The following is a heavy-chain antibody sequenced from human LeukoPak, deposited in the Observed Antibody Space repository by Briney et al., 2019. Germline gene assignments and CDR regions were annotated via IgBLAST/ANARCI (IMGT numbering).Heavy chain of an antibody. Sequence: GGSLRLPCSASGNTLLSYHVHCARGAPGRGVEGLTLVLDDKGFVYYAVSLRARFIISRDTTKNVVYLQRNSLRPEDTAIYYCASEPCLNRGPVYAVDVWGQGTTVTVSS. CDR3: ASEPCLNRGPVYAVDV. V-gene: IGHV3-30-3*01. CDR2: VLDDKGFV. J-gene: IGHJ6*02. CDR1: GNTLLSYH. D-gene: IGHD1-14*01.